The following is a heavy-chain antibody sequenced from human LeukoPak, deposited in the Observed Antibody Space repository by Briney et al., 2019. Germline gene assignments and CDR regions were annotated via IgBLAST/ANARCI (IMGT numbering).Heavy chain of an antibody. D-gene: IGHD3-22*01. Sequence: GGSLRLSCAASGFTFSSYAMSWVRQAPGKGLEWVSAISGSGGSTYYADSVKGRFTITRDNSKNTLYLQMNSLRAEDTAVYYCAKVNKPSGYYYTGDYWGQGTLVTVSS. J-gene: IGHJ4*02. CDR2: ISGSGGST. V-gene: IGHV3-23*01. CDR3: AKVNKPSGYYYTGDY. CDR1: GFTFSSYA.